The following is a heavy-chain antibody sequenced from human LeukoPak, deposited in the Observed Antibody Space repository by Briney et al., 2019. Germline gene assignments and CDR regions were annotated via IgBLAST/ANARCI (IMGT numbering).Heavy chain of an antibody. CDR3: AVQRTLWQQVLDH. V-gene: IGHV3-23*01. Sequence: PGGSLRLSRAASGFTFSSYAMSWVRQAPGKGLEWVSTISGSGDTTYYADSVKGRFTISRDNSKNTLYLQMNSLRAEDTAVYYCAVQRTLWQQVLDHWGQGTLDTVSS. D-gene: IGHD6-13*01. J-gene: IGHJ4*02. CDR1: GFTFSSYA. CDR2: ISGSGDTT.